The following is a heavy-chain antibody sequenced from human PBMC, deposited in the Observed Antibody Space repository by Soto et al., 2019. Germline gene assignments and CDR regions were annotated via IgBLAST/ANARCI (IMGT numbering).Heavy chain of an antibody. CDR1: GFTFSNYW. D-gene: IGHD1-26*01. CDR3: VWYSHGDY. CDR2: IDHDGPT. Sequence: EVQLVESGGGLVQPGRSLRLYCAGSGFTFSNYWMHWVRQAPGKGLEWVSRIDHDGPTDYADSVRGRFTISRDHAENTLYLQMTSLRSGDRAVYYCVWYSHGDYWGQGTLVTVSS. V-gene: IGHV3-74*01. J-gene: IGHJ4*02.